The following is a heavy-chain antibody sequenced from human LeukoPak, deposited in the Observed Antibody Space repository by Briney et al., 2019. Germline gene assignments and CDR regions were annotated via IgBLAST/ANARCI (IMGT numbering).Heavy chain of an antibody. CDR2: INHSGST. J-gene: IGHJ4*02. CDR1: GGSFSGYY. D-gene: IGHD1-1*01. CDR3: ARPPRAILNWNDTPSPRLGRPPDY. V-gene: IGHV4-34*01. Sequence: PSEALSLTCAVYGGSFSGYYWSWIHQPPGKGLEWIGEINHSGSTNYNPSLKSRVTISVDTSKNQFSLKLSSVTAADTAVYYSARPPRAILNWNDTPSPRLGRPPDYWGQGTLVTVSS.